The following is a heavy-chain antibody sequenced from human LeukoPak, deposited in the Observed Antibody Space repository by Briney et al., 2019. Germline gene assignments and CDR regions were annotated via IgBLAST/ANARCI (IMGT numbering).Heavy chain of an antibody. J-gene: IGHJ4*02. CDR3: ARLGDSGSYVDY. D-gene: IGHD1-26*01. CDR1: GVSINTGNY. Sequence: SETLSLTCSVSGVSINTGNYWTWIRQPAGKGLQWIGRIFTGGTTNYNPSLQSRVTISVDTSKNQFSLKLSSVTAADTAVYYCARLGDSGSYVDYWGQGTLVTVSS. V-gene: IGHV4-61*02. CDR2: IFTGGTT.